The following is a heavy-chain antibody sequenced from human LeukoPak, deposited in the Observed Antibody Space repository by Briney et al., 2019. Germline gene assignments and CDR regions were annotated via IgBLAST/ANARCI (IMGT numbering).Heavy chain of an antibody. V-gene: IGHV3-33*01. J-gene: IGHJ4*02. CDR3: ARDRVNSSSWYEIDY. D-gene: IGHD6-13*01. Sequence: GGSLRLSCAASGFTLSSYDMHWVRQAPGKGLEWVAVIWYDGSNKYYADSVKGRFTISRDNSKNTLYLQMNSLRAEDTAVYYCARDRVNSSSWYEIDYWGQGTLVTVSS. CDR2: IWYDGSNK. CDR1: GFTLSSYD.